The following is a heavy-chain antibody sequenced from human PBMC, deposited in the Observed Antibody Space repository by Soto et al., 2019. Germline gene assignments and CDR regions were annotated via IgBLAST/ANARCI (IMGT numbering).Heavy chain of an antibody. J-gene: IGHJ5*02. CDR3: ARGPVMVRGVPGRLDP. Sequence: GGSLRLSCAASGFTFSSYAMHWVRQAPGKGLEWVAVISYDGSNKYYADSVKGRFTISRDNSKNTLYLQMNSLRAEDTAVYYCARGPVMVRGVPGRLDPWCQGTLVTVSS. D-gene: IGHD3-10*01. V-gene: IGHV3-30-3*01. CDR2: ISYDGSNK. CDR1: GFTFSSYA.